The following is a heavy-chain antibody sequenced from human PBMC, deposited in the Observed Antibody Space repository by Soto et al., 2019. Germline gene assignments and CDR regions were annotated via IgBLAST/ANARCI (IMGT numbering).Heavy chain of an antibody. J-gene: IGHJ6*02. D-gene: IGHD2-21*01. CDR1: GYRFTNYA. Sequence: QVQLAQSGSELKAPGASVSVSCKASGYRFTNYAITWVRRAPGQGLEWVGWISAHNGVTNYAQKVQGTDAMTIDPSTRTAYMELRDLRYDDAAIYYCARVGGAMFVVGIDASLYYYGMDVWGHGTAITVSS. CDR3: ARVGGAMFVVGIDASLYYYGMDV. CDR2: ISAHNGVT. V-gene: IGHV1-18*01.